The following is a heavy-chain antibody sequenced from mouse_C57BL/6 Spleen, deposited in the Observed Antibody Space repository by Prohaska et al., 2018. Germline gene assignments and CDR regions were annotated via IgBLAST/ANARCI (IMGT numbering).Heavy chain of an antibody. CDR3: AKGSNYVD. V-gene: IGHV1-26*01. Sequence: EVQLQQSGPELVKPGASVKLSCKASGYTFTDYYMHWVKQSHGKRIEWIGDINTNKGGSSYNQKFKGKPTLNVNKASSTAYMELRSLTSEDSAVYYCAKGSNYVDWGQGTTLTVSS. D-gene: IGHD2-5*01. CDR1: GYTFTDYY. CDR2: INTNKGGS. J-gene: IGHJ2*01.